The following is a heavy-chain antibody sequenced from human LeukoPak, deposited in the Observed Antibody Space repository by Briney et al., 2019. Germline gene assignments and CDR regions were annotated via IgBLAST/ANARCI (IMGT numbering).Heavy chain of an antibody. CDR3: ASSPAYSSSWYAIDT. J-gene: IGHJ5*02. CDR2: IGTAGDT. CDR1: GVIFSNYD. V-gene: IGHV3-13*01. Sequence: GGSLRLSCAASGVIFSNYDMHWVRQAAGKGLEWVSGIGTAGDTYYPGSVKGRFTISRENAKNSLYLHMNSLSARDTAMYYCASSPAYSSSWYAIDTWGQGTLVTVSS. D-gene: IGHD6-13*01.